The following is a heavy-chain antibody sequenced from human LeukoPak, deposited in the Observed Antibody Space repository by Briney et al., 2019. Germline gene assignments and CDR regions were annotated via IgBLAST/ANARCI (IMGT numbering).Heavy chain of an antibody. CDR1: GYSINSGYC. CDR2: IDHSGNT. J-gene: IGHJ4*02. V-gene: IGHV4-38-2*02. Sequence: SETLSLSCAVSGYSINSGYCWGWIRQPPGKGLEWIGGIDHSGNTHYNPSLKNRVTISVDTSKNEFSLKLSSVTATDTAVYYCARELWHSLSEGVDYWGQGTLVTVSS. CDR3: ARELWHSLSEGVDY. D-gene: IGHD1-14*01.